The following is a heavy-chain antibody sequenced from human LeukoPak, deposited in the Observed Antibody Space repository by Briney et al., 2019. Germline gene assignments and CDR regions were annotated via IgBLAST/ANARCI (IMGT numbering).Heavy chain of an antibody. CDR2: INSHCSST. D-gene: IGHD3-10*01. J-gene: IGHJ6*03. CDR3: ARDRVPGWYYYYMDV. Sequence: PGGSLRLSCAASGFTFSSYWMHWVGQAPGKGLVWVSGINSHCSSTGYADSVKGRFTISRDNAKNTLYLQMNSLRAEDTAVYYCARDRVPGWYYYYMDVWGKGTTVTISS. V-gene: IGHV3-74*01. CDR1: GFTFSSYW.